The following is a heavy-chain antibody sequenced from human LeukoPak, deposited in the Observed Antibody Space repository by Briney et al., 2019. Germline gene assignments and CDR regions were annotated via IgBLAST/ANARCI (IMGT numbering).Heavy chain of an antibody. Sequence: PGGSLRLSCAASGFTFSNYWMSWVRQAPGKGLEWVAVISYDGSNKYYADSVKGRFTISRDNSKNTLYLQMNSLRAEDTAVYYCARDEIAAATDAEYFQHWGQGTLVTVSS. CDR2: ISYDGSNK. V-gene: IGHV3-30-3*01. CDR1: GFTFSNYW. D-gene: IGHD6-13*01. J-gene: IGHJ1*01. CDR3: ARDEIAAATDAEYFQH.